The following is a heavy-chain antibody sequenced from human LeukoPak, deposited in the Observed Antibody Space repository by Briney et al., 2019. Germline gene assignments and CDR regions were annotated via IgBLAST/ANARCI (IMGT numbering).Heavy chain of an antibody. CDR3: ARLRLESAAPFDY. Sequence: GGSLRLSCAASGFTVSNNYMSWVRQAPGKGLEWVSIIYSGGSSYYADSVRGRFTISRGNSKNTLLLQMNDLRAEDTAVYFCARLRLESAAPFDYWGQGTLVTVSS. D-gene: IGHD3-16*01. CDR1: GFTVSNNY. J-gene: IGHJ4*02. CDR2: IYSGGSS. V-gene: IGHV3-53*01.